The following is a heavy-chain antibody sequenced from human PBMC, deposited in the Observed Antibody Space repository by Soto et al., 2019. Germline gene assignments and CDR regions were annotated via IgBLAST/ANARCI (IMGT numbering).Heavy chain of an antibody. CDR2: IYYSGST. CDR3: AREGAARRYYYYVMDV. Sequence: PSVILSLTWTVAGGSIISYCCSWIRQPPRKGLEWIGYIYYSGSTNYNPSLKSRVTISVDTSKNQFSLKLSSVTAADTAVYYCAREGAARRYYYYVMDVWGQGTTVTVSS. V-gene: IGHV4-59*01. J-gene: IGHJ6*02. CDR1: GGSIISYC. D-gene: IGHD3-16*01.